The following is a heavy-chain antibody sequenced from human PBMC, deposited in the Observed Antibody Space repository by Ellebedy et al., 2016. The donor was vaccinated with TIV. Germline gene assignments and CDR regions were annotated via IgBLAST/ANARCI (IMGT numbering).Heavy chain of an antibody. CDR2: INANSGCT. CDR1: GYSFTAYY. J-gene: IGHJ6*02. Sequence: AASVKVSCKASGYSFTAYYMHWVRQAPGQGLEWMGWINANSGCTNYAQKFQGWVTMTRDTSISTAYMELSWLRSDDTAVYFCARDRDAYMASFYYYGLDVWGQGTTVTVSS. D-gene: IGHD3-16*01. CDR3: ARDRDAYMASFYYYGLDV. V-gene: IGHV1-2*04.